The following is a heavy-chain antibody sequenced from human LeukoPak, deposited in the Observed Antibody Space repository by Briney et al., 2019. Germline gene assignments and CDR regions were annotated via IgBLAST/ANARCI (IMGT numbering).Heavy chain of an antibody. V-gene: IGHV3-15*04. J-gene: IGHJ4*02. CDR1: GFIFNNAW. Sequence: PGGSLRLSCAASGFIFNNAWMSWVRQAPGQGLEWVGRIETKYVRGSTDHAAPVKDRFTISRDDSKNTLYLQMNSLKTEDTAVYYCATHREYSSIPTFDYWGQGILVTVSP. CDR3: ATHREYSSIPTFDY. CDR2: IETKYVRGST. D-gene: IGHD2/OR15-2a*01.